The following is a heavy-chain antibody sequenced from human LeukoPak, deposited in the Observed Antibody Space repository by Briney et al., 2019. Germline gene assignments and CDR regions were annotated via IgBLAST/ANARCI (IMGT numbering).Heavy chain of an antibody. CDR2: IYKTGST. J-gene: IGHJ5*02. CDR3: ARGLPIVRSPKIFFSAAARLPRDRGFDP. Sequence: SETLSLTCTVSGGSISSTTYYWAWIRQPPGKGLEWIGSIYKTGSTNYSPSLKSRVFISVDTSNNQFSLKLSSVTAADTAVYYCARGLPIVRSPKIFFSAAARLPRDRGFDPWGQGTLVTVSS. D-gene: IGHD6-6*01. V-gene: IGHV4-39*01. CDR1: GGSISSTTYY.